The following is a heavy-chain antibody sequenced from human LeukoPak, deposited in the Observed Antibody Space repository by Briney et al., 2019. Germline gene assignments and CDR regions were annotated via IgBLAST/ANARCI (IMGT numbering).Heavy chain of an antibody. D-gene: IGHD3-10*01. J-gene: IGHJ5*02. Sequence: SETLSLTCTVSGGSISGYYWNWLRQPPGKRLEWIGYIYYSGSTNYNPSLKSRVTISVDMSKNQFSLKLTSVTPADTAVYYCARVITIIRGLDPWGQGIQVTVSS. CDR2: IYYSGST. CDR3: ARVITIIRGLDP. CDR1: GGSISGYY. V-gene: IGHV4-59*01.